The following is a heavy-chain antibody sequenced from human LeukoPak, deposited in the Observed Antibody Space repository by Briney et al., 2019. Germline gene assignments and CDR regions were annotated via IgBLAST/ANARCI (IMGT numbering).Heavy chain of an antibody. CDR1: GFTFSSYG. CDR2: ISYDGSNK. CDR3: AKGGWGYGSGSYDY. V-gene: IGHV3-30*18. Sequence: PGGSLRLSCAASGFTFSSYGMHWVRQAPGKGLEWVAVISYDGSNKYYADSVKGRFTISRVNSKNTLYLQMNSLRAEDTAVYYCAKGGWGYGSGSYDYWGQGTLVTVSS. J-gene: IGHJ4*02. D-gene: IGHD3-10*01.